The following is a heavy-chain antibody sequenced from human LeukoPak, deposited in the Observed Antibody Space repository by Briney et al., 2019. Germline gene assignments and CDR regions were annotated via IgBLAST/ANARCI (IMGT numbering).Heavy chain of an antibody. CDR1: GGSISSYY. CDR3: ARQISSSSAAFDY. J-gene: IGHJ4*02. V-gene: IGHV4-59*08. Sequence: SETLSLTCTVSGGSISSYYWSWIRQPPGNGLEWIGYIYYSGSTNYNPSLKSRVTISVDTSKNQFSLKLSSVTAADTAVYYYARQISSSSAAFDYWGRGTLVTVSS. D-gene: IGHD6-6*01. CDR2: IYYSGST.